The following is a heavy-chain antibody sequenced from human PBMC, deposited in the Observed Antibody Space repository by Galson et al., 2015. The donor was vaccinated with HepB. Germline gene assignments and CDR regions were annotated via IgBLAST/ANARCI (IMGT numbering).Heavy chain of an antibody. CDR3: ARVVTEAWESLYDKWFDP. CDR1: GYTFTSYG. Sequence: SVKVSCKASGYTFTSYGISWVRQAPGQGLEWMGWISAYNGNTNYAQKLQGRVTMTTDTSTSTAYMELRSLRSDDTAVYYCARVVTEAWESLYDKWFDPWGQGTLVTVS. J-gene: IGHJ5*02. CDR2: ISAYNGNT. V-gene: IGHV1-18*04. D-gene: IGHD3-22*01.